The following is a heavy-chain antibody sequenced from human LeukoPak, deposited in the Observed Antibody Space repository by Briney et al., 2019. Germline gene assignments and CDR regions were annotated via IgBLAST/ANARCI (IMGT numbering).Heavy chain of an antibody. D-gene: IGHD3-22*01. J-gene: IGHJ4*02. CDR3: ARYSSGYYSYYFDY. CDR2: ISSSSPI. CDR1: GFTFSDYN. V-gene: IGHV3-69-1*01. Sequence: GGSLRLSCAASGFTFSDYNMNWVRQAPGKGLEWVSYISSSSPIYYADSVKGRFTISRDNAKNSLYLQMNSLRDEDTAVYFCARYSSGYYSYYFDYWGQGTLVTVSS.